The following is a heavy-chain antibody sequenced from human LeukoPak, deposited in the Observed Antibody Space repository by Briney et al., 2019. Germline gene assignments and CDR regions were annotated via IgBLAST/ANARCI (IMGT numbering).Heavy chain of an antibody. D-gene: IGHD2-15*01. J-gene: IGHJ4*02. CDR3: ARDPGVVAFHYFDF. CDR1: GFTFSSHA. CDR2: IGGRVGST. Sequence: GGSLRLSCAPSGFTFSSHAMASVREGPRKGRGWVSAIGGRVGSTYYTDSLKGRFTISRDNSKNTVYLQMNSLRAEDTAVYYCARDPGVVAFHYFDFWGQGTLVTVSS. V-gene: IGHV3-23*01.